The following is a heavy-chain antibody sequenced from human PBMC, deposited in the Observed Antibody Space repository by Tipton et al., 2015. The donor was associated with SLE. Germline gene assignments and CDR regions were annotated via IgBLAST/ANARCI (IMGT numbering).Heavy chain of an antibody. D-gene: IGHD2-2*01. J-gene: IGHJ5*02. Sequence: LRLSCTVSGGSISSSSYYWGWIRQPPGKGLEWIGRIYYSGSSYYNPSLKSRVTISVDTSKNQFSLKLRSVTAADTAVYYCARSTDQNWFDPWGQGTLVTVSS. CDR1: GGSISSSSYY. CDR2: IYYSGSS. CDR3: ARSTDQNWFDP. V-gene: IGHV4-39*07.